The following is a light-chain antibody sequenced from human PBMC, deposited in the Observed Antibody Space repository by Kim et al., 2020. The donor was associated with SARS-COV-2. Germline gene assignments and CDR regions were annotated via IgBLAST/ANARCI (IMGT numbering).Light chain of an antibody. CDR1: QSISSSY. CDR2: GAS. V-gene: IGKV3-20*01. J-gene: IGKJ4*01. Sequence: SPGERATLSCRVSQSISSSYLAWYQQKPGQAPRLLIYGASSRATGIPDRFSGSGSGTDFTLTISRLEPEDFAIYYCQQYGRSLLTFGGGTKVDIK. CDR3: QQYGRSLLT.